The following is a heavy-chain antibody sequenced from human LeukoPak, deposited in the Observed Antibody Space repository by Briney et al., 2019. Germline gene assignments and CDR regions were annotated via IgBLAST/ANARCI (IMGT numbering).Heavy chain of an antibody. J-gene: IGHJ4*02. V-gene: IGHV3-21*01. Sequence: GGSLRLSCAPSGFTFSSYSMNWVRQAPGKGLGWVSSISSSSSYIYYADSVKGRFTISRDNAKNSLYLQMNSLRAEDTAVYYCAGRGNYVPFDYWGQGTLVTVSS. D-gene: IGHD1-7*01. CDR2: ISSSSSYI. CDR1: GFTFSSYS. CDR3: AGRGNYVPFDY.